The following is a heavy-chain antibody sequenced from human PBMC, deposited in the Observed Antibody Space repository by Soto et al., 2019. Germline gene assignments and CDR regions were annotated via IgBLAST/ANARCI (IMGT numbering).Heavy chain of an antibody. CDR3: ASPSSGSYRELDY. J-gene: IGHJ4*02. CDR1: GGSISSSNW. Sequence: SETLSLTCAVSGGSISSSNWWSWVRQPPGKGLEWIGEIYHSGSTNYNPSLKSRVTISVDKSKNQFSLKLSSVTAADTAVYYCASPSSGSYRELDYWGQGTLVTVSS. V-gene: IGHV4-4*02. D-gene: IGHD1-26*01. CDR2: IYHSGST.